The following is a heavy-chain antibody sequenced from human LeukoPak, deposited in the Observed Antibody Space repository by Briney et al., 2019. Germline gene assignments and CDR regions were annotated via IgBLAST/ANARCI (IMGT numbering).Heavy chain of an antibody. CDR3: AREGIAARRTIYNWFDP. V-gene: IGHV4-30-2*01. D-gene: IGHD6-6*01. CDR1: GGSISSGGYY. Sequence: PSETLSLTCTVSGGSISSGGYYWSWIRQPPGKGLEWIGYIYHSGSTYYNPSLKSRVTISVDRSKNQFSLKLSSVTAADTAVYYCAREGIAARRTIYNWFDPWGQGTLVTVSS. CDR2: IYHSGST. J-gene: IGHJ5*02.